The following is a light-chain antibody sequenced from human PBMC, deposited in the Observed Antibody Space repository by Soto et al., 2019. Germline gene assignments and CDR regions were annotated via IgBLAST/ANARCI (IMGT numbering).Light chain of an antibody. CDR1: QSISNY. J-gene: IGKJ1*01. CDR2: DAS. V-gene: IGKV3-11*01. CDR3: QLRSNWPPTWT. Sequence: EIVLTQSPATLSLSPGERATLSCRASQSISNYLAWYQHKPGQAPRLLIYDASSRATGIPARFSGSGSGTDFTLTISSPEPEDFAVHLCQLRSNWPPTWTFGQGTKVEIK.